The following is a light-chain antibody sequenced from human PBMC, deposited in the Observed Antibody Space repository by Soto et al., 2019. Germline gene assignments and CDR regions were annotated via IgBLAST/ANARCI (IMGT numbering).Light chain of an antibody. Sequence: QSALTQPASVSGSPGQSITISCTGTSSDVGGLNYVSWYQQHPGKAPKLMIYYVSTRLSGVSNRFSGSKSGNTASLTISGLQAEDEADYYCSSYPGSSSYVFGTGTKLTVL. CDR3: SSYPGSSSYV. J-gene: IGLJ1*01. V-gene: IGLV2-14*01. CDR1: SSDVGGLNY. CDR2: YVS.